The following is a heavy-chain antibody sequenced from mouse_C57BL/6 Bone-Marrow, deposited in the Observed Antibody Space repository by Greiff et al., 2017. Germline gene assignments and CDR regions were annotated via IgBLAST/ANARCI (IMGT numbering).Heavy chain of an antibody. CDR2: INPSTGGT. D-gene: IGHD2-4*01. J-gene: IGHJ3*01. CDR1: GYSFTGYY. V-gene: IGHV1-42*01. CDR3: AREDYYDYEAWFAY. Sequence: VQLQQSGPELVKPGASVKISCKASGYSFTGYYMNWVKQSPEKSLEWIGEINPSTGGTTYNQKFKAKATLTVDKSSSTAYMQLKSLTSEDSAVYYCAREDYYDYEAWFAYWGQGTLVTVSA.